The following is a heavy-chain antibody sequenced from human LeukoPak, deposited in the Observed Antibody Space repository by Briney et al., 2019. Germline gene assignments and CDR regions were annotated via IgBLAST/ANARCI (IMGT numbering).Heavy chain of an antibody. CDR3: AGLVGRYSSGLYYYYFDY. CDR2: MYLSGTT. CDR1: GDSINSLDL. V-gene: IGHV4-4*02. D-gene: IGHD3-22*01. J-gene: IGHJ4*02. Sequence: PSETLSLTCTVSGDSINSLDLWSWVCQPPGKGLEWIGEMYLSGTTHSNPSVKSRVTISIDKSKNQFFLSLSSVTAADTAVYYCAGLVGRYSSGLYYYYFDYWGQGTLVTVSS.